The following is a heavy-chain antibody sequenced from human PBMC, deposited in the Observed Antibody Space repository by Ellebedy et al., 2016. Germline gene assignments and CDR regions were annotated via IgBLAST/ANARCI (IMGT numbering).Heavy chain of an antibody. CDR2: MNPNSGNT. CDR1: GYTFTSYD. CDR3: AREVVATAGIQPNFDY. V-gene: IGHV1-8*01. Sequence: ASVKVSCKASGYTFTSYDINWVRQATGQGLEWMGWMNPNSGNTGYGQKFQGRVTMTRKTSISTASIELSSLRSEDTAVYYCAREVVATAGIQPNFDYWGQGTLVTVSS. D-gene: IGHD2-2*02. J-gene: IGHJ4*02.